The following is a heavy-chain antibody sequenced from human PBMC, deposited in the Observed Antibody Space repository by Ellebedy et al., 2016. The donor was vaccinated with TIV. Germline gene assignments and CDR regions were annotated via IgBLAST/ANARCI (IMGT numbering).Heavy chain of an antibody. J-gene: IGHJ6*02. D-gene: IGHD4-17*01. CDR1: GFSFSSYW. V-gene: IGHV3-7*03. Sequence: GESLKISCAASGFSFSSYWMTWVRQAPGKGLEWVANIRQDGSKNYVDSVRGRFTISRDNAQNSLYLQMNSLRVEDTAVYYCARDGAYGDYAPGYYGMDVWGQGTTVTVSS. CDR2: IRQDGSK. CDR3: ARDGAYGDYAPGYYGMDV.